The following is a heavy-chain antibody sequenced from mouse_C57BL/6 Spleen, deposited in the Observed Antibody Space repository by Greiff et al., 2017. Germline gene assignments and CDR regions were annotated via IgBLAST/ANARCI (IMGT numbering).Heavy chain of an antibody. D-gene: IGHD2-10*02. Sequence: QVQLQQPGAELVMPGASVKLSCKASGFTFTGYWMHWVKQRPGQGLEWIGEIDPSDSYTNYNQKFKGKSTLTVDKSSSTAYMQLSSLTSEDSAVYYCARYGNYFDYWGKGTTLPVSS. CDR2: IDPSDSYT. CDR1: GFTFTGYW. CDR3: ARYGNYFDY. V-gene: IGHV1-69*01. J-gene: IGHJ2*01.